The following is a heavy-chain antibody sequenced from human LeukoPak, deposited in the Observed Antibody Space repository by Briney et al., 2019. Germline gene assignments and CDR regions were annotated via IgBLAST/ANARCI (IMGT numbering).Heavy chain of an antibody. Sequence: GGSLRLSCGASGFTFSEYYMNWIRKAPGKGLEWVSYISSTGSTKYYADSVKGRFTISRDNAKNSLYLQMNSLRVEDTAVYYCARDDHGYDYWGQGTLVTVSS. V-gene: IGHV3-11*04. CDR1: GFTFSEYY. D-gene: IGHD5-24*01. CDR2: ISSTGSTK. J-gene: IGHJ4*02. CDR3: ARDDHGYDY.